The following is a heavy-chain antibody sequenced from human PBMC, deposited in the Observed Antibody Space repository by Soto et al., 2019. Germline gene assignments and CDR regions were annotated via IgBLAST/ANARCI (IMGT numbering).Heavy chain of an antibody. Sequence: GGSLRLTCAASGFTFSSYAMTWVRQAPGKGPEWVSSISASGGSTYYADAVSGRFTISRDNSKNTLSLQMHSLRVEDTALYYSAKDPNGDYVGAFAIWGQGTTVTVSS. CDR1: GFTFSSYA. CDR2: ISASGGST. J-gene: IGHJ3*02. V-gene: IGHV3-23*01. CDR3: AKDPNGDYVGAFAI. D-gene: IGHD4-17*01.